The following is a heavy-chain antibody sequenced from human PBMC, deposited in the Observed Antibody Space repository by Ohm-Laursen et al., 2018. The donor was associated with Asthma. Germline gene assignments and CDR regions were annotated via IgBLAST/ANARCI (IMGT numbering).Heavy chain of an antibody. CDR1: GFTFSDYY. Sequence: SLRLSCAASGFTFSDYYMSWIRQAPGKGLEWDSYISSSSSYTNYADSAKGRFTISRDNAKNSLYLQMNSLRAEDTALYYCAKDIVGGSGGQFDYWGQGTLVTVSS. CDR2: ISSSSSYT. D-gene: IGHD2-15*01. CDR3: AKDIVGGSGGQFDY. J-gene: IGHJ4*02. V-gene: IGHV3-11*05.